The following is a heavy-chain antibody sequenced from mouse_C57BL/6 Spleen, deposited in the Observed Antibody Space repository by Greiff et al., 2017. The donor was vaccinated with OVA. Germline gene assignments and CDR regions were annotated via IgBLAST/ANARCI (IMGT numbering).Heavy chain of an antibody. J-gene: IGHJ4*01. Sequence: QVQLQQPGAELVRPGTSVKLSCKASGYTFTSYWMHWVKQRPGQGLEWIGVIDPSDSYTNYNQKFKGKATLTVDTSSSTAYMQLSSRTSEDSAVYYCARKVGAMDYWGQGTSVTVSS. CDR1: GYTFTSYW. V-gene: IGHV1-59*01. CDR2: IDPSDSYT. CDR3: ARKVGAMDY.